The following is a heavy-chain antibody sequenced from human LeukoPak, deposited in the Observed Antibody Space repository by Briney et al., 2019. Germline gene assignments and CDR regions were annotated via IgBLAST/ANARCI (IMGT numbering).Heavy chain of an antibody. J-gene: IGHJ3*02. D-gene: IGHD4-17*01. CDR1: GFTFSSYA. CDR2: ISGSGGST. Sequence: GGSLRLSCAASGFTFSSYAMSWVRQAPGKGLEWVSAISGSGGSTYYADSVKGRFTISRDNSKNTLYLRMNSLRAEDTAVYYCAKDWEYGDYVGDDAFDIWGQGTMVTVSS. CDR3: AKDWEYGDYVGDDAFDI. V-gene: IGHV3-23*01.